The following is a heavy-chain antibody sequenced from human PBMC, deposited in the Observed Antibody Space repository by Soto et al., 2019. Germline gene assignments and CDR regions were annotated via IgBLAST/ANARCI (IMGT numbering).Heavy chain of an antibody. D-gene: IGHD4-4*01. Sequence: SVKVSCKASGFTFTSSAVQWVRQARGQRLEWKGWIVVGSGNTNYAQKFQERVTITRDMSTSTAYMELSSLRSEDTAVYYCAAYHDYSNYGGIDYWGQGTLVTVSS. J-gene: IGHJ4*02. CDR3: AAYHDYSNYGGIDY. CDR2: IVVGSGNT. CDR1: GFTFTSSA. V-gene: IGHV1-58*01.